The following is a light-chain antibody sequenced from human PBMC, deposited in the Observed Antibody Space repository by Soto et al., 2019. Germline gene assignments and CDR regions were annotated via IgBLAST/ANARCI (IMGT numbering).Light chain of an antibody. CDR2: AAA. J-gene: IGKJ2*01. V-gene: IGKV1-39*01. Sequence: DIQMTHSPSALSASVGDRVIITCRGSQSVIKYLNWYQQKPGKAPKLLINAAANLQSGVPSRFSGSGSGTDLTLTINNLQLEDFATYYCKQSSSIHHTFCKGPKVDI. CDR3: KQSSSIHHT. CDR1: QSVIKY.